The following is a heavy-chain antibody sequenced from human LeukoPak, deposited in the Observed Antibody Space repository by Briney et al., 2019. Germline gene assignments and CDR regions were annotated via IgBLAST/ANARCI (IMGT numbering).Heavy chain of an antibody. J-gene: IGHJ3*02. V-gene: IGHV4-59*01. CDR1: GGSISSYY. D-gene: IGHD2-15*01. CDR2: IYYSGST. Sequence: SETLSLTCTGSGGSISSYYWSWIRQPPGKGLEWIGYIYYSGSTNYNPSLKSRVTISVDTSKNQFSLKLSPVTAADTAVCYCARESYCSGGSCYEEGAFDIWGQGTMVTVSS. CDR3: ARESYCSGGSCYEEGAFDI.